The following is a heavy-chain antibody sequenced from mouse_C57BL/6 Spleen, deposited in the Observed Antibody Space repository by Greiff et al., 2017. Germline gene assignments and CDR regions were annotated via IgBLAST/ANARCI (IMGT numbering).Heavy chain of an antibody. V-gene: IGHV1-61*01. CDR2: IYPSDSET. CDR3: ARVGYYFYYFDY. Sequence: QVQLQQPGAELVRPGSSVKLSCKASGYTFTSYWMDWVKQRPGQGLEWIGNIYPSDSETHYNQKFKDKATLTVDKSSSTAYMQLSSLTSEDSAVYYCARVGYYFYYFDYWGQGTTLTVSS. D-gene: IGHD1-1*01. J-gene: IGHJ2*01. CDR1: GYTFTSYW.